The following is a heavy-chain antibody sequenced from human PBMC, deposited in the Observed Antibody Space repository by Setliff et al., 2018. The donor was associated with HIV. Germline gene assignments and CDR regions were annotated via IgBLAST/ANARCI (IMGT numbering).Heavy chain of an antibody. J-gene: IGHJ4*02. CDR2: ISSSSSYT. Sequence: PGGSLRLSCAASGFTFSDYYMSWIRQAPGKGLEWVSYISSSSSYTNYADSVKGRFNISRDNAKNSLYLQMNSLRAEDTAVYYCARDPPGSGFHLDYWGQGTPVTVSS. V-gene: IGHV3-11*05. CDR1: GFTFSDYY. D-gene: IGHD5-12*01. CDR3: ARDPPGSGFHLDY.